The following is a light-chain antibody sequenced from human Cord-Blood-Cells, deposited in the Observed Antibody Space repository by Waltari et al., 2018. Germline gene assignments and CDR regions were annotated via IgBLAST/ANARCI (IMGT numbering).Light chain of an antibody. J-gene: IGKJ3*01. CDR2: GAS. CDR1: QSVSSN. V-gene: IGKV3-15*01. CDR3: QQYNNWPPVFT. Sequence: EIVMTQSPATLSVSPGERATLSCRASQSVSSNLAWYQQKPGQAPRLLIYGASTRATGIPAWFSGSGSGTEFTLTISSLQSEDFAVYYCQQYNNWPPVFTFGPGTKVDIK.